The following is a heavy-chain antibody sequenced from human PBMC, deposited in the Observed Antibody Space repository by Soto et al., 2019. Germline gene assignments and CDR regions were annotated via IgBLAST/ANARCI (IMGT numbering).Heavy chain of an antibody. J-gene: IGHJ5*02. CDR3: ASGGPIVVVTAIVYSWFDP. Sequence: ASVKVSCKASGYTFTGYYMHWVRQAPGQGLEWMGWINPNSGGTNYAQKFQGRVTMTRDTSISTAYMELSRLRSDDTAVYYCASGGPIVVVTAIVYSWFDPWGQGTLVTVSS. V-gene: IGHV1-2*02. CDR1: GYTFTGYY. D-gene: IGHD2-21*02. CDR2: INPNSGGT.